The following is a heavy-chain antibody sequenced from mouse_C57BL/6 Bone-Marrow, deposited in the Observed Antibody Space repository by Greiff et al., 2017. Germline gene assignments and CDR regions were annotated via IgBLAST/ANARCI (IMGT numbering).Heavy chain of an antibody. CDR3: ARTLYGNYGYFDV. D-gene: IGHD2-1*01. V-gene: IGHV5-17*01. Sequence: VQLKESGGGLVKPGGSLKLSCAASGFTFSDYGMHWVRQAPEKGLEWVAYISSGSSTIYYADTVKGRFTISRDNAKNTLFLQMTSLRSEDTAMYYCARTLYGNYGYFDVWGTGTTVTVSS. J-gene: IGHJ1*03. CDR2: ISSGSSTI. CDR1: GFTFSDYG.